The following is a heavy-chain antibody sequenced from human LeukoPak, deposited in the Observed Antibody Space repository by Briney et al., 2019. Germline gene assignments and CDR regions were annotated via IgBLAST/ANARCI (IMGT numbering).Heavy chain of an antibody. D-gene: IGHD6-19*01. CDR2: INHSGST. CDR3: ASGGIAVAGTGNSFDY. CDR1: GGSFSGYY. V-gene: IGHV4-34*01. J-gene: IGHJ4*02. Sequence: PSETLSLTCAVYGGSFSGYYWSWIRQPPGKVLEWIGEINHSGSTNYNPSLKSRVTISVDTSKNQFSLKLSSVTAADTAVYYCASGGIAVAGTGNSFDYWGQGTLVTVSS.